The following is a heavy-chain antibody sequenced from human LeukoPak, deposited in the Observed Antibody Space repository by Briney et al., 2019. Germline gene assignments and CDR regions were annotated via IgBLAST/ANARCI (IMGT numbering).Heavy chain of an antibody. J-gene: IGHJ4*02. D-gene: IGHD6-13*01. CDR3: AKDSGYTSSWYFGDY. Sequence: GGSLRLSCEASGFTFSTYWMIWVRQAPGRGLEWVAFIRYDGSSKYYVDSVKGRFTISKDNSKNTLYLQMNSLRAEDTAVYYCAKDSGYTSSWYFGDYWGQGTLVTVSS. V-gene: IGHV3-30*02. CDR2: IRYDGSSK. CDR1: GFTFSTYW.